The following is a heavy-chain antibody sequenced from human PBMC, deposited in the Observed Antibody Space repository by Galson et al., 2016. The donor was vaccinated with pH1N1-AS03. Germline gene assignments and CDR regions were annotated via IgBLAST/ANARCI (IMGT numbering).Heavy chain of an antibody. J-gene: IGHJ4*02. V-gene: IGHV3-23*01. CDR1: GFIFSNYA. D-gene: IGHD4-17*01. Sequence: SLRLSCAASGFIFSNYAMSWVRQAPGKGLEWVSAITSRGSTYYADSVKGRFTISRDNSKNTLYLQMNSLRDEDTAVYYCAKDPIQYGDYVWYFDYWGQGTLVTVSS. CDR2: ITSRGST. CDR3: AKDPIQYGDYVWYFDY.